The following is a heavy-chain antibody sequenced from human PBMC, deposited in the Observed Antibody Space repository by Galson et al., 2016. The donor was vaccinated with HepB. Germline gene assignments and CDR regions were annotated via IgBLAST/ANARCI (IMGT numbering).Heavy chain of an antibody. D-gene: IGHD3-10*01. J-gene: IGHJ4*02. CDR3: ARGPATSVRGLVGYYFGW. CDR2: IKQDGSEK. CDR1: GFMFGTYW. V-gene: IGHV3-7*01. Sequence: SLRLSCAGSGFMFGTYWMSWVRQAPGKGLEWVVNIKQDGSEKYYVDSVRGRFTLSRDNAQNSLFLQMNSLRAEDTAVYYGARGPATSVRGLVGYYFGWWGQGTLVTVSS.